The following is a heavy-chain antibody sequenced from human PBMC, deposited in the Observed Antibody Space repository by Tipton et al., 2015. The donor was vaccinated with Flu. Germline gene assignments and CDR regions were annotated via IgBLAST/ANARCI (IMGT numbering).Heavy chain of an antibody. V-gene: IGHV4-39*07. J-gene: IGHJ4*02. D-gene: IGHD3-10*01. Sequence: LRLSCTVSGDSISSNTYYWGWIRQPPGKGLEWIGTTYYTGRTYYNPSLKSRLTISIDTSKNEFSLKLNSVTAADTAVYYCASASGSGTYVIFDYWGQGTLVTVSS. CDR3: ASASGSGTYVIFDY. CDR2: TYYTGRT. CDR1: GDSISSNTYY.